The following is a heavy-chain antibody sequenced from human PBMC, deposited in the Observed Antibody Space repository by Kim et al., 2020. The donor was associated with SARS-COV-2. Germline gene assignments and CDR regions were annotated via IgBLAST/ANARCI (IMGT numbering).Heavy chain of an antibody. Sequence: YYSPSNTARVTISVDTSKNQFSLKLSSVTAADTAVYYCARQHVYGDYIDYWGQGTLVTVSS. V-gene: IGHV4-39*01. CDR3: ARQHVYGDYIDY. D-gene: IGHD4-17*01. J-gene: IGHJ4*02.